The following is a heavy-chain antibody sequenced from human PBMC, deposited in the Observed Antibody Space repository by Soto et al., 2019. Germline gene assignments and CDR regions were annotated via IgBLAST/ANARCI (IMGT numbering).Heavy chain of an antibody. CDR3: ARERYGDRSYYFDY. CDR2: IGTAGDT. CDR1: GFTFSSYD. V-gene: IGHV3-13*01. D-gene: IGHD4-17*01. Sequence: SGFTFSSYDMHWFRQATGKGLEWVSAIGTAGDTYYPGSVKGRFTISRENAKNSLYLQMNSLRAGDTAVYYCARERYGDRSYYFDYWGQGTLVTVSS. J-gene: IGHJ4*02.